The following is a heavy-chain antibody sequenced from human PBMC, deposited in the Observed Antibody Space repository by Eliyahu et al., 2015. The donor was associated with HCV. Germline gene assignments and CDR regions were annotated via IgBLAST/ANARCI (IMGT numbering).Heavy chain of an antibody. CDR1: GFTFSSYX. D-gene: IGHD3-3*01. CDR2: ISYDGSNK. V-gene: IGHV3-30*18. Sequence: QVQLVESGGGVVQPGRSLRLSCAASGFTFSSYXXHWVRQAPGKGLEWVAIISYDGSNKYYIDSVKGRFTISRDNSKNTLYLQMNSLRAEDTAVYYCAKGGYDFWSGPLEATAFFDYWGQGTLVTVSS. J-gene: IGHJ4*02. CDR3: AKGGYDFWSGPLEATAFFDY.